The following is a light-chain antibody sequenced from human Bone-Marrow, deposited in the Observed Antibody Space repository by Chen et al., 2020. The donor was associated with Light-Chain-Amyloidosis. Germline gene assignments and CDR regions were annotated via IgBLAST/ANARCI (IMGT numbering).Light chain of an antibody. CDR1: SGSIANND. CDR3: QSLQGSIQGV. V-gene: IGLV6-57*01. Sequence: NFMLTQPHSVSESPGKTVIISCTRSSGSIANNDVQWYQQRPGSSPTTVIYEDDQRPSGVPDRFSGSINRSYNAASLAISGLKTEDEADYYGQSLQGSIQGVFGEGTKLTVL. CDR2: EDD. J-gene: IGLJ3*02.